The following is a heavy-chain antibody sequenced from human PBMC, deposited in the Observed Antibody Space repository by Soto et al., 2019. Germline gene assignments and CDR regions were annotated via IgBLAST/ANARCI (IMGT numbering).Heavy chain of an antibody. CDR1: GDSISSHY. D-gene: IGHD6-13*01. CDR3: ARPRGIAPAVWYFDL. V-gene: IGHV4-59*08. J-gene: IGHJ2*01. Sequence: QVKLQESGPGRVKPSETLPLTCTVSGDSISSHYWSWFRQPPGKGLGWIGFIYYSGINDYNPYLKSRVIISLDMSKNQVSLRLSSVTAADTAVYYCARPRGIAPAVWYFDLWGRGTLVTVSS. CDR2: IYYSGIN.